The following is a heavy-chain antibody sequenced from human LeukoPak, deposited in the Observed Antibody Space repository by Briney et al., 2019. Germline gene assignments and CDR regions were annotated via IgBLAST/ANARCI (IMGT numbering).Heavy chain of an antibody. CDR3: ARELSRIAAAGTPVLCGMDV. Sequence: ASVKVSCKASGYTFTGYYMHWVRQAPGQGLEWMGWINPNSGGTNYAQKFQGWVTMTRDTSISTAYMELSRLRSDDTAVYYCARELSRIAAAGTPVLCGMDVWGQGTTVTVSS. CDR2: INPNSGGT. J-gene: IGHJ6*02. V-gene: IGHV1-2*04. D-gene: IGHD6-13*01. CDR1: GYTFTGYY.